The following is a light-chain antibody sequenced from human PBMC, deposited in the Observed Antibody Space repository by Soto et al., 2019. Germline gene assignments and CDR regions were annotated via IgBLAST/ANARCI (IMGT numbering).Light chain of an antibody. J-gene: IGKJ1*01. CDR3: QQYNNWPPWT. Sequence: EIVLTQSPGALSLSPGERATLSCRASQTASSSHLAWYQQKPGQAPRLLIYDASNRATGIPARFSGSGSGTDFTLTISSLQSEDFAVYYCQQYNNWPPWTFGQGTKVDIK. CDR2: DAS. V-gene: IGKV3D-15*01. CDR1: QTASSSH.